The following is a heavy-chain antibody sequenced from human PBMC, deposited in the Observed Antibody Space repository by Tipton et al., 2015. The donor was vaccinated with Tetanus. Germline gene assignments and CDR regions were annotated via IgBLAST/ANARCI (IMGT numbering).Heavy chain of an antibody. CDR3: ARERGSVVTNNYYFDS. Sequence: LRLSCAASGFTFSGYSMNWVRQAPGKGLEWVSYISGSSTTIYYADSVKGRFTISRDNAKNSLFLQMNSLRDEDTAVYYCARERGSVVTNNYYFDSWGQGSLVSVSS. D-gene: IGHD3-22*01. J-gene: IGHJ4*02. V-gene: IGHV3-48*02. CDR2: ISGSSTTI. CDR1: GFTFSGYS.